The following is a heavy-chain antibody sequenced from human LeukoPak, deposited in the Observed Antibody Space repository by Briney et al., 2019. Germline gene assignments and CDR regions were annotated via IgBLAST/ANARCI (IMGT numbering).Heavy chain of an antibody. CDR1: GYTFTGYY. D-gene: IGHD3-3*01. J-gene: IGHJ5*02. CDR3: ARDAVGNDFWSGYYTVDPFDP. V-gene: IGHV1-2*02. CDR2: INPNSGGT. Sequence: ASVKVSCKASGYTFTGYYMHWVRQAPGQGLEWMGWINPNSGGTNYAQKLQGRVTMTRDTSISTAYMELSRLRSDDTAVYYCARDAVGNDFWSGYYTVDPFDPWGQGTLVTVSS.